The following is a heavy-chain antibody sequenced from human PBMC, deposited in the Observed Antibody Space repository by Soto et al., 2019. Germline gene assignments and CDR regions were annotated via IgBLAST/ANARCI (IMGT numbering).Heavy chain of an antibody. Sequence: PGGSLRLSCAASGFTFSSYWMNWGRQAPGKGLEWVANIKQDGSEKYYVDSVKGRFTISRDNAKNSLYLQMNSLRAEDTAVYYCAREIKATAIKYYYYGMDVSGQGTTVTVSS. J-gene: IGHJ6*02. V-gene: IGHV3-7*01. D-gene: IGHD4-4*01. CDR1: GFTFSSYW. CDR2: IKQDGSEK. CDR3: AREIKATAIKYYYYGMDV.